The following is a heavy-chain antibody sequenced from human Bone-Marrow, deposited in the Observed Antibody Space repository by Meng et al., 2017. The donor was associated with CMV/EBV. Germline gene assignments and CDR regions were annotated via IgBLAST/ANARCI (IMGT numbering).Heavy chain of an antibody. J-gene: IGHJ4*02. CDR1: GFTFSSYA. CDR2: IYPGDSDT. D-gene: IGHD6-19*01. CDR3: ARSPSGYSSGQEEN. Sequence: GESLKISCAASGFTFSSYAMSWVRQAPGKGLEWMGIIYPGDSDTRYSPSFQGQVTISADKSISTAYLQWSSLKASDTAMYYCARSPSGYSSGQEENWGQGTLVTVSS. V-gene: IGHV5-51*01.